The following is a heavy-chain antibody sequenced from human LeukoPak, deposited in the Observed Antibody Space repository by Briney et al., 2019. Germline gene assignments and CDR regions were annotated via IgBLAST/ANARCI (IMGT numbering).Heavy chain of an antibody. Sequence: GGSLRLSCAASGFTFSRYWMTWVRQAPGKGLEWVSSISTSSDYIPYADSVKGRFTISRDNAKKSLYLQMNNLSAEDTAVYYCAREKGFNYGPDYWGQGTLVTVSS. J-gene: IGHJ4*02. CDR3: AREKGFNYGPDY. CDR1: GFTFSRYW. V-gene: IGHV3-21*01. D-gene: IGHD5-18*01. CDR2: ISTSSDYI.